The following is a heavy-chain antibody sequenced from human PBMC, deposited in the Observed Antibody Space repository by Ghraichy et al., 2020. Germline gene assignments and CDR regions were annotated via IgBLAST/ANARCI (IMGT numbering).Heavy chain of an antibody. D-gene: IGHD3-10*01. Sequence: ASVKVSCKASGYTFTGHYMHWVRQAPGQGLEWMGWINPNSGATNYAQKFRGWVTMTRDTSISTAYMELSRLKSDDRAVYYCTRSQLDYYGSGSYSSPFDSWGQGTLVTVSS. CDR2: INPNSGAT. V-gene: IGHV1-2*04. CDR1: GYTFTGHY. CDR3: TRSQLDYYGSGSYSSPFDS. J-gene: IGHJ4*02.